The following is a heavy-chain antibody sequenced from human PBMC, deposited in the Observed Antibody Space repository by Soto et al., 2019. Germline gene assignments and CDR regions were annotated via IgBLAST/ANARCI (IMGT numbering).Heavy chain of an antibody. Sequence: SVKVSGKASGGTFSSYAISWVRQAPGQGLEWMGGIIPIFGTANYAQKFQGRVTITADESTSTAYMELSSLRSEDTAVYYCAKETYSSGWPAGFDPWGQGTLVTVSS. V-gene: IGHV1-69*13. CDR1: GGTFSSYA. CDR3: AKETYSSGWPAGFDP. D-gene: IGHD6-19*01. CDR2: IIPIFGTA. J-gene: IGHJ5*02.